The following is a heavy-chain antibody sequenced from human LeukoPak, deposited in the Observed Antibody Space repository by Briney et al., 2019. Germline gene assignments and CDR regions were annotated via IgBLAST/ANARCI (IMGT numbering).Heavy chain of an antibody. V-gene: IGHV4-59*01. Sequence: SETLSLTCTVSGGSISSYYWSWIRQPPGKGLEWIGYIYYSGSTNYNPSLKSRVTISVDTSKNQFSLKLSSVTAADTAVYYCARASPDYGGNSFFDYWGQGTLVTVSS. CDR1: GGSISSYY. CDR3: ARASPDYGGNSFFDY. D-gene: IGHD4-23*01. CDR2: IYYSGST. J-gene: IGHJ4*02.